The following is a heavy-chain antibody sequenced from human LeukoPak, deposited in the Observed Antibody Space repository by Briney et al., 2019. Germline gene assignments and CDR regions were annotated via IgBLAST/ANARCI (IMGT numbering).Heavy chain of an antibody. CDR1: GFTFDEYT. J-gene: IGHJ5*01. CDR2: ITGIDAST. D-gene: IGHD3-10*01. Sequence: GGSLRLSCVASGFTFDEYTMIWVRQAPGKVLEGVSGITGIDASTYYADSVRGRFTISRDNSKNTLYLQMNSLRGEDTATYYCAKDAVRGSGRINWFDSWGQGTLVTVSS. V-gene: IGHV3-23*01. CDR3: AKDAVRGSGRINWFDS.